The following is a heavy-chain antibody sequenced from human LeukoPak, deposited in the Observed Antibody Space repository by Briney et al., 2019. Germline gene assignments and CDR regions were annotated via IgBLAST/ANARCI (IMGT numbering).Heavy chain of an antibody. V-gene: IGHV3-48*01. J-gene: IGHJ4*02. CDR1: GFTFSSYS. CDR3: AKGLIPNDY. CDR2: ISSSSSTI. Sequence: GGSLRLSCAASGFTFSSYSMNWVRQAPGKGLEWVSYISSSSSTIYYADSVKGRFTISRDNAKNSLYLQMNSLRAEDTAVYYCAKGLIPNDYWGQGTLVTVSS. D-gene: IGHD2-21*01.